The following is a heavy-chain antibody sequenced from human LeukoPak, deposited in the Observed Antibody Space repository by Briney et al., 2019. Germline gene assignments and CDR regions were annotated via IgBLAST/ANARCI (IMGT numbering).Heavy chain of an antibody. CDR3: VKDLSGCYSFDY. CDR1: GFTSNFCA. J-gene: IGHJ4*02. V-gene: IGHV3-64D*09. D-gene: IGHD6-19*01. CDR2: INDYGTTT. Sequence: GGSLRLPCSASGFTSNFCAMHWVRQAPGMGLEYVSGINDYGTTTHYGDSVRGRVTISRDDSKNTLHLQMSRLRAEDTAVYYCVKDLSGCYSFDYWGQGTLVTVSS.